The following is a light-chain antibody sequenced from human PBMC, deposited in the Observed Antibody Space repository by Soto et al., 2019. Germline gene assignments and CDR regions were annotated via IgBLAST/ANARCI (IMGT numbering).Light chain of an antibody. Sequence: EIVLTQSPGTQPLFQGEKATLSSMARQSVRSNYLDWYQQKPGQAPRLLIYGASTMATGIPDRFSGGGSGTDFTLTISRLEPEDFAVYFCHQYGNSPQTFGEGSKVDIK. J-gene: IGKJ1*01. V-gene: IGKV3-20*01. CDR3: HQYGNSPQT. CDR1: QSVRSNY. CDR2: GAS.